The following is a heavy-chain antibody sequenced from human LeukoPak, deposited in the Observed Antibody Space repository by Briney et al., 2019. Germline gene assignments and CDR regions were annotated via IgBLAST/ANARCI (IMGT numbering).Heavy chain of an antibody. CDR1: GFTFRNYW. Sequence: QPGGSLRLSCAASGFTFRNYWMSWARQVPGKGLEWVVNINEGGNEKNYVDSVKGRFTASRDNAQNSLYLQMNSLRVEDTAVYYCARHPNSNWDYWGQGTLVTVSS. D-gene: IGHD6-13*01. CDR2: INEGGNEK. V-gene: IGHV3-7*03. J-gene: IGHJ4*02. CDR3: ARHPNSNWDY.